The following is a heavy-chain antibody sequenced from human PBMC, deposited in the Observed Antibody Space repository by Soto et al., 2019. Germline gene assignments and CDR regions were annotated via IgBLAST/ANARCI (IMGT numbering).Heavy chain of an antibody. CDR1: GGTFSSYA. J-gene: IGHJ4*02. CDR3: ARAHYASSGYYGPEIDY. CDR2: IIPIFGTA. Sequence: SVKVSCKASGGTFSSYAISWVRQAPGQGLEWMGGIIPIFGTANYAQKFQGRVTITADESTSTAYMELSSLRSEDTAVYYCARAHYASSGYYGPEIDYWGQGTLVTVSS. D-gene: IGHD3-22*01. V-gene: IGHV1-69*13.